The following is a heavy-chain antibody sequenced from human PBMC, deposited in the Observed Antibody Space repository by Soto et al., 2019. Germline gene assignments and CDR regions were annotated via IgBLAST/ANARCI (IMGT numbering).Heavy chain of an antibody. D-gene: IGHD1-26*01. Sequence: QITLKESGPTLVKPTQTLTLTCTFSGFSLSTSGAGVGWIRRPPGKALEWLALIYWDDDKLYRPSLKSRLTITRHTSKNLVVFTMTSMDPVFTATYYCAHLSGRYFFDYGGQGTLVTVSS. V-gene: IGHV2-5*02. CDR1: GFSLSTSGAG. CDR2: IYWDDDK. CDR3: AHLSGRYFFDY. J-gene: IGHJ4*02.